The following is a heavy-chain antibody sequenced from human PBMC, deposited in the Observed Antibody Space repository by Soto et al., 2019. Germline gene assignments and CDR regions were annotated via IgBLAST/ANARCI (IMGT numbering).Heavy chain of an antibody. Sequence: GEPLKISCKGSGYSFTSYWIGWVRQMPGKGLEWMGIIYPGDSDTRYSPSFQGQVTISADKSISTAYLQWSSLKASDTAMYYCARHTVKDINYYYYHGLDVWGQGTTVTVSS. V-gene: IGHV5-51*01. J-gene: IGHJ6*02. CDR3: ARHTVKDINYYYYHGLDV. D-gene: IGHD2-15*01. CDR1: GYSFTSYW. CDR2: IYPGDSDT.